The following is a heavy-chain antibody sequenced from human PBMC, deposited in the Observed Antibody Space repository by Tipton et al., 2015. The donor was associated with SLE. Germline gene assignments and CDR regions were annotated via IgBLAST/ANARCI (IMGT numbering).Heavy chain of an antibody. D-gene: IGHD6-19*01. CDR2: IYGGGSISM. CDR1: GFTVSGNY. J-gene: IGHJ4*02. V-gene: IGHV3-69-1*02. Sequence: SLRLSCAASGFTVSGNYMNWVRQAPGKGLEWVSVIYGGGSISMYYGDSVKGRFTISRDNAKNSLYLQMNSLREDDTAVYYCARVQYTSGSYFFDYWGQGTLVTVSS. CDR3: ARVQYTSGSYFFDY.